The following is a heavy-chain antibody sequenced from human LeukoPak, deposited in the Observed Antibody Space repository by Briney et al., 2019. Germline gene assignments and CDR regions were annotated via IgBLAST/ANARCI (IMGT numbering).Heavy chain of an antibody. J-gene: IGHJ5*02. CDR3: ARHDYPDLGGFDP. Sequence: KASETLSLTCTVSGGSISSYYWSWIRQPPGKGLEWIGYIYYSGSTNYNPSLKSRVTISVDTSKNQFSLKLSSVTAADTAVYYCARHDYPDLGGFDPWGQGTLVTVSS. V-gene: IGHV4-59*08. CDR1: GGSISSYY. CDR2: IYYSGST. D-gene: IGHD3-10*01.